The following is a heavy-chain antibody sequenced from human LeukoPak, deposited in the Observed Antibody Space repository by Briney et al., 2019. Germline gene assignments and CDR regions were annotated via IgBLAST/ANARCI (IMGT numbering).Heavy chain of an antibody. J-gene: IGHJ6*03. Sequence: GASVKVSCKASGGTFSSYAISWVRQAPGRGLEWMGGIIPIFGTANYAQKFQGRVTITADESTSTAYRELSSLRSEDTAVYYCARGLSSGSYYRPMDVWGTGTTVTVSS. CDR3: ARGLSSGSYYRPMDV. CDR1: GGTFSSYA. CDR2: IIPIFGTA. D-gene: IGHD3-10*01. V-gene: IGHV1-69*13.